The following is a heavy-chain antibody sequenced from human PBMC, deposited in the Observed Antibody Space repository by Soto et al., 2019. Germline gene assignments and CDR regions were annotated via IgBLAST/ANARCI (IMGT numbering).Heavy chain of an antibody. V-gene: IGHV3-21*01. Sequence: EVQLVESGGGLVKPGGSLRLSCAASGFTFSSYSMNWVRQAPGKGLEWVSSISRSSSYIYYADSVKGRFTISRDNARNSLYLQMNSLRAEDTAVYYCARHQAPPVNDFWCGYSENYYYYYYMDVWGKGTTVTVSS. J-gene: IGHJ6*03. CDR2: ISRSSSYI. CDR3: ARHQAPPVNDFWCGYSENYYYYYYMDV. CDR1: GFTFSSYS. D-gene: IGHD3-3*01.